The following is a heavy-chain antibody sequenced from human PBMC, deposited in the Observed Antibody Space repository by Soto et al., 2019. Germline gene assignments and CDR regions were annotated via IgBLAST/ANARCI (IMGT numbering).Heavy chain of an antibody. V-gene: IGHV1-18*01. CDR1: GYTFTSYG. CDR2: ISAYNGNT. J-gene: IGHJ5*02. D-gene: IGHD3-3*01. Sequence: ASVKVSCKASGYTFTSYGISWVLQAPGQGLEWMGWISAYNGNTNYAQKLQGRVTMTTDTSTSTAYMELRSLRSDDTAVYYCARSPLVTIFGVVIIPWFDPWGQGTLVTVSS. CDR3: ARSPLVTIFGVVIIPWFDP.